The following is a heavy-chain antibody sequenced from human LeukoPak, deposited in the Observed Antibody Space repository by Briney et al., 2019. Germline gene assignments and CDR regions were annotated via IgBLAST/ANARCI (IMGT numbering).Heavy chain of an antibody. V-gene: IGHV4-39*01. CDR1: GGSISSSSYY. Sequence: SETLSLTCTVSGGSISSSSYYWGWIRQPPGKGLEWIGSIYYSGSTYYNPSLKGRVTISVDTSKNQFSLKLSSVTAADTAVYYCARPLYSSSWVYFDYWGQGTLVTVSS. CDR3: ARPLYSSSWVYFDY. J-gene: IGHJ4*02. CDR2: IYYSGST. D-gene: IGHD6-13*01.